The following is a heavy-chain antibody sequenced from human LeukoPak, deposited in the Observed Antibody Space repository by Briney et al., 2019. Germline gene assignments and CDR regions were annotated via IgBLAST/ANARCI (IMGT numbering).Heavy chain of an antibody. D-gene: IGHD3-22*01. J-gene: IGHJ4*02. CDR3: ARDYYDSSGRLDC. V-gene: IGHV1-18*01. CDR1: GYTFTNYG. CDR2: VSAHNANT. Sequence: ASVKVSFKASGYTFTNYGITWVRQAPGQGLEWMGWVSAHNANTTYALKFQGRVTMTTDASMSTAYMELRSLRSDDTAVYFCARDYYDSSGRLDCWGQGTQVIVSS.